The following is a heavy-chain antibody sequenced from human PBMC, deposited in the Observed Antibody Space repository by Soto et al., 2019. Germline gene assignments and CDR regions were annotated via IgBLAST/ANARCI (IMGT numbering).Heavy chain of an antibody. V-gene: IGHV1-69*13. D-gene: IGHD3-9*01. CDR2: IIPIFGTA. J-gene: IGHJ4*02. CDR1: GGTFSSYA. Sequence: ASVKVSCKASGGTFSSYAISWVRQAPGQGLEWMGGIIPIFGTANYAQKFQSRVTITADESTSTAYMELSSLRSEDTAVYYCARRLVVRYFDWLSHFDYWGQGTLVTVSS. CDR3: ARRLVVRYFDWLSHFDY.